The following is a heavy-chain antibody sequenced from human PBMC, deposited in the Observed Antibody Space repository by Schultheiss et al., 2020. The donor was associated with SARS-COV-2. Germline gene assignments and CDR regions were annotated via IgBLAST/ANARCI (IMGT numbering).Heavy chain of an antibody. CDR1: GGSISSYY. CDR2: INHSGST. Sequence: SETLSLTCTVSGGSISSYYWSWIRQPPGKGLEWIGEINHSGSTNYNPSLKSRVTISVDTSKNQFSLKLRSVTAADTAVYYCARGPLWFGELLYRTPDYWGQGTLVTVSS. V-gene: IGHV4-34*01. D-gene: IGHD3-10*01. J-gene: IGHJ4*02. CDR3: ARGPLWFGELLYRTPDY.